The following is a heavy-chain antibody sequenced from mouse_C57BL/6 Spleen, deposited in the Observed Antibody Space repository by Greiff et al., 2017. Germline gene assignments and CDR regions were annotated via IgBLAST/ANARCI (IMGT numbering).Heavy chain of an antibody. CDR2: IDPNSGGT. D-gene: IGHD2-2*01. CDR3: ASGGAIYYGYDVRSLYAMDY. Sequence: QVQLQQPGAELVKPGASVKLSCKASGYTFTSYWMHWVKQRPGRGLEWIGRIDPNSGGTKYNEKFKSKATLTVDKPSSTAYMQLSSLTSEDSAVYYCASGGAIYYGYDVRSLYAMDYWGQGTSVTVSS. CDR1: GYTFTSYW. V-gene: IGHV1-72*01. J-gene: IGHJ4*01.